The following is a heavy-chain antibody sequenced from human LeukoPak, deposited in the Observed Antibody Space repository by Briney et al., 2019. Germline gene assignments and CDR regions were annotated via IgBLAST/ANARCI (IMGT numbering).Heavy chain of an antibody. V-gene: IGHV1-46*01. D-gene: IGHD1-26*01. Sequence: ASVKVSCKASGYTFTSYYMHWVRQAPGQGLEWMGIINPSGGSTSYAQKFQGRVTMTRDTSISTAYMELSRLRSDDTAVYYCARDLHHEWELLVGGEDYWGQGTLVTVSS. CDR3: ARDLHHEWELLVGGEDY. J-gene: IGHJ4*02. CDR1: GYTFTSYY. CDR2: INPSGGST.